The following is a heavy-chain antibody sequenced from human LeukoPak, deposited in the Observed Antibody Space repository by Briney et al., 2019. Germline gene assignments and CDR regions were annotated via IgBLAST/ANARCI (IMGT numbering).Heavy chain of an antibody. CDR1: GFTFSSYA. J-gene: IGHJ4*02. CDR3: AKKLTAIVVVTPFGY. D-gene: IGHD3-22*01. V-gene: IGHV3-23*01. CDR2: ISGSGGST. Sequence: GGSLRLSCAASGFTFSSYAMSWVRQAPGKGLEWVSAISGSGGSTYYADSVKGRFTISRDNSKNTLYLQMNSLRAEDTAVYYCAKKLTAIVVVTPFGYWGQGTLVTVSS.